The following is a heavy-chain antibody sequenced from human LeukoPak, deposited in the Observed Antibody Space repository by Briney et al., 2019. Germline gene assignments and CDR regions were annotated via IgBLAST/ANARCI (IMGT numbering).Heavy chain of an antibody. CDR2: INPNSGGT. D-gene: IGHD3-22*01. J-gene: IGHJ4*02. CDR1: GYTFTGYY. Sequence: GASVKVSCKASGYTFTGYYMRWVRQAPGQGLAWMGWINPNSGGTNYAQKFQGRVTMTRDTSISTAYMELSRLRSDDTAVYYCATLWYYYDSSGYDYWGQGTLVTVSS. V-gene: IGHV1-2*02. CDR3: ATLWYYYDSSGYDY.